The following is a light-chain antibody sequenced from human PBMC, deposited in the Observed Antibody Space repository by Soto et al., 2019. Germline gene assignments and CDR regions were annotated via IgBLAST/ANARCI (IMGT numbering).Light chain of an antibody. Sequence: EIVMTQSPVTLSVSPGERATLSCRASQSFSSNLAWYQQKPGQAPRLLIYGASTRATDIPARFSGSGSGTDFTLTISSLLSEDFAVYYCHQYYKWPLTFGGGTKVDIK. CDR1: QSFSSN. CDR2: GAS. J-gene: IGKJ4*01. V-gene: IGKV3-15*01. CDR3: HQYYKWPLT.